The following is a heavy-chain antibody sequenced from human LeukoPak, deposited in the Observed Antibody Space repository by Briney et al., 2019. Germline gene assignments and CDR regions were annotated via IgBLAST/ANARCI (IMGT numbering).Heavy chain of an antibody. J-gene: IGHJ4*02. CDR1: GFTFGSFA. V-gene: IGHV3-7*03. Sequence: GGSLRLSCAASGFTFGSFAMTWVRQAPGKGLEWVANINQDGSEKYFVDPVKGRFTISRDNAKNSLYLQMNSLRAEDTAVYYCAKIARLVSYLDYWGQGILVTVSS. CDR2: INQDGSEK. CDR3: AKIARLVSYLDY. D-gene: IGHD6-19*01.